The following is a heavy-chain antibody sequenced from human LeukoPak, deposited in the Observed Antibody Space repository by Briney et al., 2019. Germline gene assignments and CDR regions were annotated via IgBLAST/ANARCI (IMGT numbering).Heavy chain of an antibody. Sequence: GGSLRLSCAASGFTFSSYSMNWVRQAPGKGLEWVSYISSGSSTIYYADSVKGRFTISRDNSKNTLYLQMNSLRAEDTAVYYCARDRNVLTGTTRFDYWGQGTLVTVSS. CDR2: ISSGSSTI. CDR3: ARDRNVLTGTTRFDY. V-gene: IGHV3-48*01. D-gene: IGHD1-20*01. J-gene: IGHJ4*02. CDR1: GFTFSSYS.